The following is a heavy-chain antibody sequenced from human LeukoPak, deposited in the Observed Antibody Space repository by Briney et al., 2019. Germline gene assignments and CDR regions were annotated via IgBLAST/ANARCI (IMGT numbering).Heavy chain of an antibody. V-gene: IGHV4-34*01. CDR1: GGSFSGYY. J-gene: IGHJ4*02. CDR2: INHSGST. Sequence: PSETLSLTCAVYGGSFSGYYWSWIRQPPGKGLEWIGEINHSGSTNYNPSLKSRVTISVDTSKNQFSLKLSSVTAADTAVYYCARTEYSSGWYALLDYWGQGTLVTVSS. CDR3: ARTEYSSGWYALLDY. D-gene: IGHD6-19*01.